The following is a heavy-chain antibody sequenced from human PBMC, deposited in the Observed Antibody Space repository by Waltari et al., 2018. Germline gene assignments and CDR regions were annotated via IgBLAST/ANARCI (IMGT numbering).Heavy chain of an antibody. CDR2: IYYSGST. V-gene: IGHV4-59*01. J-gene: IGHJ4*02. D-gene: IGHD5-18*01. CDR1: GGPLSRYY. CDR3: ASGGYSYGYPYYFDY. Sequence: QVQLQESGPGLVKPSETLSLTCTVSGGPLSRYYWSWIRQPPGKGLEWIGYIYYSGSTNYNPSLKSRVTISVDTSKNQFSLKLSSVTAADTAVYYCASGGYSYGYPYYFDYWGQGTLVTVSS.